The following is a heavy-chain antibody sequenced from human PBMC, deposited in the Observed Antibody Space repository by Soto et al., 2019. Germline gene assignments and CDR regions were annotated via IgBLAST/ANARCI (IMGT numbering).Heavy chain of an antibody. Sequence: QVQLLQSGAEVKKPGASVKVSCKASGYTFTTYGMSWGRQAPGQVLDWMGWISTYNGNTKYAERLQGRVTMTTDTTTSTAYMELRSLRSDDTAVYYCARGPTDYYDNSGNYFLDYWGQGTLVTVSS. V-gene: IGHV1-18*01. D-gene: IGHD3-22*01. CDR3: ARGPTDYYDNSGNYFLDY. CDR2: ISTYNGNT. CDR1: GYTFTTYG. J-gene: IGHJ4*02.